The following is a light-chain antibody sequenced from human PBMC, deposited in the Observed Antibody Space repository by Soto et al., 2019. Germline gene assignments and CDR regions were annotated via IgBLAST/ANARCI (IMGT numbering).Light chain of an antibody. J-gene: IGKJ1*01. CDR1: QSITNY. V-gene: IGKV1-39*01. CDR2: AAS. Sequence: DIQLTQSPPSLSASVGDRVTITCRASQSITNYLNWYQQKPGEAPKLLIYAASSLQSGVPSRFSGSGSGTDFALTISSLQPEDFATYYCQQSYGSLTWTFGQGTKVEIK. CDR3: QQSYGSLTWT.